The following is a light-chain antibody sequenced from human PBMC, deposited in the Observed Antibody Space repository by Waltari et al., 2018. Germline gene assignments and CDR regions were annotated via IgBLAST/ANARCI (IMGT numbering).Light chain of an antibody. V-gene: IGKV3-11*01. CDR2: DAS. J-gene: IGKJ4*01. CDR1: QSVSSY. Sequence: EIVLTQSPATLSLSPGERATLSCRASQSVSSYLAWYQHKPGQAPRLLIYDASNRATGVPARFSSSGSGTDFTLTITSLDPEDFAVYYCQQRRSWPPLTFGGGTKVEIK. CDR3: QQRRSWPPLT.